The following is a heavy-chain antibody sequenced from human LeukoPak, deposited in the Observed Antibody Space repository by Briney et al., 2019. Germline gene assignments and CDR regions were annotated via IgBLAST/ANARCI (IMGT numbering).Heavy chain of an antibody. D-gene: IGHD4-17*01. V-gene: IGHV4-59*01. Sequence: PSETLSLTCTVSGGSISSYYWSWIRQPPGKGLEWIGYIYYSGSNNYNPSLKSRVTISVDTSKNQFSLKLSSVTAADTAVYYCARAGMTTVTTSPGRPYWYFDLWGRGTLVTVSS. CDR3: ARAGMTTVTTSPGRPYWYFDL. J-gene: IGHJ2*01. CDR2: IYYSGSN. CDR1: GGSISSYY.